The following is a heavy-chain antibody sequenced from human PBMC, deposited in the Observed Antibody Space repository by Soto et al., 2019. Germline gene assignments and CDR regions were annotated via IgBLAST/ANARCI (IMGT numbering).Heavy chain of an antibody. J-gene: IGHJ4*02. D-gene: IGHD3-22*01. CDR1: GYTFTSNY. CDR2: IFTSGGTT. Sequence: QVQLVQSGAEVKKPGASVTVSCKASGYTFTSNYIHWVRQAPGQGLEWMGIIFTSGGTTEYAQKFQGRVTMTRDTSASTVYMELSSLRSEDTAVYYCAREIRGLSDASGFSFDYWGQGTLLTVTS. V-gene: IGHV1-46*03. CDR3: AREIRGLSDASGFSFDY.